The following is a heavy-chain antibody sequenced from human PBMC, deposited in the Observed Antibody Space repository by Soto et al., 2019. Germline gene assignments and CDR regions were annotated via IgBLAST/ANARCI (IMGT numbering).Heavy chain of an antibody. Sequence: QVQLVESGGGVVQPGRSLRLSCAASGLTFTNYNMHWVRQAPGKGLEWVAVISYDGSITKYADSVMGRFTISRDNSKNTLFLQVNGLRVEDTAMDYCARDHESRRGPTYGSAYWGQGILVTVSS. CDR3: ARDHESRRGPTYGSAY. CDR2: ISYDGSIT. CDR1: GLTFTNYN. D-gene: IGHD3-10*01. J-gene: IGHJ4*01. V-gene: IGHV3-30*04.